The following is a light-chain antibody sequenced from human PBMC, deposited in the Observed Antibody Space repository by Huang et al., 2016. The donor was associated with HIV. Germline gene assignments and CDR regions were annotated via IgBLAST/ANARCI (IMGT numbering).Light chain of an antibody. J-gene: IGKJ1*01. V-gene: IGKV1-5*03. CDR3: QEYNTYWT. CDR2: KTS. CDR1: QCVSDW. Sequence: DIQMTQSPSTLSASVGDRVTITCRASQCVSDWLAWYQQKPGKAPKLLIYKTSLLETGVPSRFSGSGFETEFTLAISSLQPDDFATYYCQEYNTYWTFGQGTKVEVK.